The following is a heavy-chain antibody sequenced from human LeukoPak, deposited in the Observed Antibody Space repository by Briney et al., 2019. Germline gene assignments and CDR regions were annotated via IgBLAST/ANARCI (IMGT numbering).Heavy chain of an antibody. D-gene: IGHD5-18*01. CDR1: GFTFTSHG. J-gene: IGHJ4*02. Sequence: GGSLRLSCAASGFTFTSHGMHWVRQAPGKGLEWVAVISYDGSNKYYADSVKGRFTISRDNSKNTLYLQMNSLRAEDTAVYYCAKAGRGYSYGYVYFDYWGQGTLVTVSS. V-gene: IGHV3-30*18. CDR3: AKAGRGYSYGYVYFDY. CDR2: ISYDGSNK.